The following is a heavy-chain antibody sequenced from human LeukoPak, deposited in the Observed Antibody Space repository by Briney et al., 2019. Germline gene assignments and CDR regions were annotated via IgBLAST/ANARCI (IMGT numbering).Heavy chain of an antibody. D-gene: IGHD1-26*01. CDR3: ATTTTASGSYSMDY. J-gene: IGHJ4*02. CDR1: GYTFTSYY. CDR2: INTSGGST. V-gene: IGHV1-46*01. Sequence: SVKVSCKASGYTFTSYYMNWVRQAPGQGLEWMGIINTSGGSTSYAQKFQGRLTMTTDMSTSTVYMELRRLRSDDTAVYYCATTTTASGSYSMDYWGQGTLVTVSS.